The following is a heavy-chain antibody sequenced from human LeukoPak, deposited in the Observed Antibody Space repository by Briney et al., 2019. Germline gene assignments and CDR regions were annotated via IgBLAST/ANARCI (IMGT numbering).Heavy chain of an antibody. CDR2: VSAYNGDT. J-gene: IGHJ4*02. Sequence: GASVKVSCKASGYTFTAYGVTWVRQAPRLGLEWMGWVSAYNGDTDYAQKLQGRVTMTTDTSTSTAYMELRSLTSDDTAVYYCARGKGGRDYWGQGTLVTGSS. CDR1: GYTFTAYG. CDR3: ARGKGGRDY. D-gene: IGHD1-26*01. V-gene: IGHV1-18*01.